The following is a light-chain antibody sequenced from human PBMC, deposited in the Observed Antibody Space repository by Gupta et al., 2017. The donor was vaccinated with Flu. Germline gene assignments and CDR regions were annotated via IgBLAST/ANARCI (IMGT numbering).Light chain of an antibody. V-gene: IGKV2-30*01. Sequence: TLGQPASLSCRSSQSRVDSDGNTYLNWFKQRPSQSPRRLIYKVSNRDAGVTDRFSGSGLGSDFTLKISRGEAEDVGVYYCRQSTHWLPRAFGQGTKVEIK. CDR1: QSRVDSDGNTY. CDR2: KVS. CDR3: RQSTHWLPRA. J-gene: IGKJ2*01.